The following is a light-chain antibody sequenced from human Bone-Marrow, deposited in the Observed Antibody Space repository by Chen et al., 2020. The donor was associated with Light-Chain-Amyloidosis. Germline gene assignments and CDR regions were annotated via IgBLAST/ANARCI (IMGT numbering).Light chain of an antibody. Sequence: QSVLTQPPSASGTPGQRVTISCSGASSNIGINYVSWYQHFPGAAPNLLIHRNNQRPSGIPDRLAASKSRTSAVLAIRGLRSEDEAGYCAAAGDGSPGGYICGARSKVIVI. CDR3: AAGDGSPGGYI. V-gene: IGLV1-47*01. CDR2: RNN. J-gene: IGLJ1*01. CDR1: SSNIGINY.